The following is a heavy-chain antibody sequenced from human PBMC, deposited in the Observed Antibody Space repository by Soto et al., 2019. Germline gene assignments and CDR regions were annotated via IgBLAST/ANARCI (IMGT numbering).Heavy chain of an antibody. CDR2: ISAYNGNT. V-gene: IGHV1-18*04. Sequence: QGQLVQSGAEVKKPGASVKVSCKASGYTFTSYGISWVRQAPGQGLEWMGWISAYNGNTVYAQNFQVRVTMTTDTSTITAYMELRRVRSDDTAVYYCARDGRVVAVAGTDYYYGMDVWGQGTTVTVSS. D-gene: IGHD6-19*01. CDR1: GYTFTSYG. J-gene: IGHJ6*02. CDR3: ARDGRVVAVAGTDYYYGMDV.